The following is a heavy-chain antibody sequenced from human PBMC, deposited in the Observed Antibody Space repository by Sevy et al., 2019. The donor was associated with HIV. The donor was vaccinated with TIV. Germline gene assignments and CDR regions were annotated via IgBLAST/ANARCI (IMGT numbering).Heavy chain of an antibody. CDR3: ARDAAGDGYKVFQVEY. J-gene: IGHJ4*02. CDR1: GFTFSSYS. V-gene: IGHV3-21*01. Sequence: GGSLRLSCAASGFTFSSYSMNWVRQAPGKGLEWVSSISSSSSYIYYADSVKGRFTISRDNAKNSLYLQMNSLRAEDTAVYYCARDAAGDGYKVFQVEYWGQGTLVTVSS. CDR2: ISSSSSYI. D-gene: IGHD5-12*01.